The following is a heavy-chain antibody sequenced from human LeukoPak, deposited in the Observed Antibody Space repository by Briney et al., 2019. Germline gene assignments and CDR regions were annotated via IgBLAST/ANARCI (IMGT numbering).Heavy chain of an antibody. CDR2: ISTGGDRA. CDR3: AVDCSSPSCYGQSAFDI. J-gene: IGHJ3*02. D-gene: IGHD2-2*01. Sequence: GGSLRLSCAASGLTSGCCAMSWVRQAPGKGLEWVSAISTGGDRAYYADSVKGRFTTSRDNSRNTLYLQLNSLRAEDTAIYYCAVDCSSPSCYGQSAFDIWGQGTMVTVSS. V-gene: IGHV3-23*01. CDR1: GLTSGCCA.